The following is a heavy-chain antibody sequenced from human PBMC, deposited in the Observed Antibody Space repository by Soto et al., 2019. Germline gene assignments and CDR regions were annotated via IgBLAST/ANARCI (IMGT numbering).Heavy chain of an antibody. CDR3: ERVVAVAGSYYFDY. J-gene: IGHJ4*02. V-gene: IGHV1-18*01. CDR2: ISAYNGNT. D-gene: IGHD6-19*01. CDR1: GYTFTSYG. Sequence: ASVKVSCKASGYTFTSYGISWVRQAPGQGLEWMGWISAYNGNTNYAQKLQGRVTMTTDTSTSTAYMELRSLRSDDTAVYYCERVVAVAGSYYFDYWGQGTLVTVSS.